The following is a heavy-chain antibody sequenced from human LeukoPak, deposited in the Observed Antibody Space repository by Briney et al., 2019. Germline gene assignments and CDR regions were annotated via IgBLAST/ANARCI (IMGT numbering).Heavy chain of an antibody. J-gene: IGHJ3*02. D-gene: IGHD3-16*01. CDR1: WGSFSGYY. Sequence: PSETLSLTCAVYWGSFSGYYWSWIRQPPGKGLEWMGEINHRGSTDYNPPLKSRVTISVDTSENQFSQKQSSVTAADTAVYYCGSPYDYYAFDIWGQGTMVTVSS. CDR3: GSPYDYYAFDI. V-gene: IGHV4-34*01. CDR2: INHRGST.